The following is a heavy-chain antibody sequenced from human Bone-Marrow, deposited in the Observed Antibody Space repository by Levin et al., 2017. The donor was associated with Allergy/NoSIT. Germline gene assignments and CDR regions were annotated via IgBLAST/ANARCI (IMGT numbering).Heavy chain of an antibody. CDR2: ISGSGGST. CDR3: AKERYSSGKNYFDY. V-gene: IGHV3-23*01. D-gene: IGHD6-19*01. Sequence: ETLSLTCAASGFTFSSYAMSWVRQAPGKGLEWVSAISGSGGSTYYADSVKGRFTISRDNSKNTLYLQMNSLRAEDTAVYYCAKERYSSGKNYFDYWGQGTLVTVSS. J-gene: IGHJ4*02. CDR1: GFTFSSYA.